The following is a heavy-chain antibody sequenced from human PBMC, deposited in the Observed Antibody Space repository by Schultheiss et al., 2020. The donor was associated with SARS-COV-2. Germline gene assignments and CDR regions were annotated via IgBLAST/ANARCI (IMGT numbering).Heavy chain of an antibody. Sequence: GGSLRLSCAASGFTFSSYAMHWVRQAPGKGLEWVAVISYDGSNKYYADSVKGRFTISRDNSKNTLYLQMNSLRAEDTAVYYCARVMPGDGYNPIDYWGQGTLVTVSS. V-gene: IGHV3-30*01. J-gene: IGHJ4*02. CDR1: GFTFSSYA. D-gene: IGHD5-24*01. CDR3: ARVMPGDGYNPIDY. CDR2: ISYDGSNK.